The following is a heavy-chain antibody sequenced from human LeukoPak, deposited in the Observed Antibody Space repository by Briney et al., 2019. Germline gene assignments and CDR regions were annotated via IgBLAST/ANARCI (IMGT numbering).Heavy chain of an antibody. CDR3: ARRRGPQFDP. CDR2: IYYSGST. V-gene: IGHV4-59*08. Sequence: SETLSLTCTVSGGSISSYYWSWIRQPPGKGLEWIGYIYYSGSTNYNPSLKSRVTISVDTSKNQFSLKLSSVTAADTAVYYCARRRGPQFDPWGQGTLVTVSS. J-gene: IGHJ5*02. CDR1: GGSISSYY.